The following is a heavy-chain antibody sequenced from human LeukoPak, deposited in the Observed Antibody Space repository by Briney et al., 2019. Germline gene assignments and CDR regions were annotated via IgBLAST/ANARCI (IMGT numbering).Heavy chain of an antibody. CDR1: GFTFSSYA. CDR2: ISGSGGST. V-gene: IGHV3-23*01. CDR3: AKVVITGDGGCYFDY. J-gene: IGHJ4*02. Sequence: GGSLRLSCAAYGFTFSSYAMSWVRQAPGKGLEWVSAISGSGGSTYYADSVKGRFTISRDNSKNTLYLQMNSLRAEDTAVYYCAKVVITGDGGCYFDYWGQGTLVAVSS. D-gene: IGHD7-27*01.